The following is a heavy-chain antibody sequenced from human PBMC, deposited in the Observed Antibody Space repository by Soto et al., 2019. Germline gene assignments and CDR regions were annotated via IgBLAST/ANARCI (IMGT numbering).Heavy chain of an antibody. Sequence: LALTCNVAGNSMSSGGYYWSWVLQHPGMGLEWIGYIYYSLSTYYNPSLKSRVTISVDTSKNQFSLKLSSVTAADTAVYYCAREAPVYTSSSGYGMDVWGQVITVTVS. CDR2: IYYSLST. CDR1: GNSMSSGGYY. V-gene: IGHV4-31*03. J-gene: IGHJ6*01. D-gene: IGHD6-6*01. CDR3: AREAPVYTSSSGYGMDV.